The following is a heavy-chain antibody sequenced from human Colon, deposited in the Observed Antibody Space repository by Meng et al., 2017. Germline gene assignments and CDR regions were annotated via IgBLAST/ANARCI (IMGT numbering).Heavy chain of an antibody. CDR3: AREGGSESGSYYVNY. D-gene: IGHD3-10*01. J-gene: IGHJ4*02. Sequence: ASVKVSCKTSGYTFIGYYIHWVRQAPGQGLEWMGWINPNSGATKSAQKFQGRFTMTRDTSTGTVYMELSSLRSDDTAVYYCAREGGSESGSYYVNYWGQGTLVTVSS. CDR2: INPNSGAT. V-gene: IGHV1-2*02. CDR1: GYTFIGYY.